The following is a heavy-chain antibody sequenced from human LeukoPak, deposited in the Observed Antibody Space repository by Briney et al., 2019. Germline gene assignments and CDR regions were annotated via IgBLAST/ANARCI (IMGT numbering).Heavy chain of an antibody. CDR1: GFTFSSYE. CDR3: ARDAREQWLALFGDNWFDP. CDR2: ISSSGSTI. J-gene: IGHJ5*02. V-gene: IGHV3-48*03. Sequence: GGSLRLSCAASGFTFSSYEMNWVRQAPGKGLEWVSYISSSGSTIYYADSVKGRFTISRDNAKNSLYLQMNSLRAEDTAVYYCARDAREQWLALFGDNWFDPWGQGTLVTVSS. D-gene: IGHD6-19*01.